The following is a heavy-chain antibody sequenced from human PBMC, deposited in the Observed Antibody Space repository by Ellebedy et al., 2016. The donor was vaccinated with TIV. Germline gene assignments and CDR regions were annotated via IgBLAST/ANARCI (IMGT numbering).Heavy chain of an antibody. CDR3: VRAPNPPHYYYGMDV. CDR2: IYHSGST. J-gene: IGHJ6*02. V-gene: IGHV4-4*02. D-gene: IGHD2-8*01. CDR1: GASISSTNW. Sequence: MPGGSLRLSCAVSGASISSTNWWHWVRQTPGKGLEYIGEIYHSGSTNYNPSLKSRVTISVDKSKNKFSLRLTSVTAADTAVYYCVRAPNPPHYYYGMDVWGQGTTVTVSS.